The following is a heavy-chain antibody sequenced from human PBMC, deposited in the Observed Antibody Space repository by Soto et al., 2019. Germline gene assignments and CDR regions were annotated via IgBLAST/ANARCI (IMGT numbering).Heavy chain of an antibody. CDR1: GGSISSSSYY. V-gene: IGHV4-39*07. CDR3: ARSSAYNRAHDC. Sequence: SETLSLTCTVSGGSISSSSYYWGWIRQPPGKGLEWIGSIYYSGSTYYNPSLKSRVTISVDTSKNQFSLNLSSVTAADTAVYYCARSSAYNRAHDCWGQGTLVTVSS. CDR2: IYYSGST. D-gene: IGHD3-22*01. J-gene: IGHJ4*02.